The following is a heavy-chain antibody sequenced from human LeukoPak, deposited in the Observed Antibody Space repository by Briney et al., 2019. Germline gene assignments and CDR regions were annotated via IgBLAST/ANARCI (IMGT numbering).Heavy chain of an antibody. J-gene: IGHJ4*02. D-gene: IGHD1-26*01. CDR1: GYTFTGDY. CDR3: ARVVIVGATIGFDY. Sequence: ASVKVSCKASGYTFTGDYMHWVRQAPGQGLEWMGWINPNSGGTNYAQKFQGRVTMTRDTSISTAYMELSRLRSDDTAVYYCARVVIVGATIGFDYWGQGTLVTVSS. CDR2: INPNSGGT. V-gene: IGHV1-2*02.